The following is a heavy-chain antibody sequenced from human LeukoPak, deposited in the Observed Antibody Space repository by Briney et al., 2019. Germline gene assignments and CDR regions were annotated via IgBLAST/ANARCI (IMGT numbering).Heavy chain of an antibody. CDR2: INPNSGGT. V-gene: IGHV1-2*02. CDR1: GYTFTGYY. CDR3: ARGPATTRRYYYGSGSSEHDDY. J-gene: IGHJ4*02. D-gene: IGHD3-10*01. Sequence: ASVKVSCKASGYTFTGYYMHWVRQAPGQGLEWMGWINPNSGGTNYAQKFQGRVTMTRDTSISTAYMELSRLRSDDTAVYYCARGPATTRRYYYGSGSSEHDDYWGQGTLVTVSS.